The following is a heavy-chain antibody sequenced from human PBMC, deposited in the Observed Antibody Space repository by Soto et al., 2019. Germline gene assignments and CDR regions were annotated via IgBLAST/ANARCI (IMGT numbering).Heavy chain of an antibody. Sequence: SETLSLTCTVSGGSISSGGYYWSWIRQHPGKGLVWIGYIYYSGSTYYNPSLKSRVTISVDTSKNQFSLKLSSVTAADTAVYYCARDGCSGGSCYSWGRTNKYYYYGMDVWGQGTTVTVYS. CDR3: ARDGCSGGSCYSWGRTNKYYYYGMDV. V-gene: IGHV4-31*03. CDR1: GGSISSGGYY. D-gene: IGHD2-15*01. CDR2: IYYSGST. J-gene: IGHJ6*02.